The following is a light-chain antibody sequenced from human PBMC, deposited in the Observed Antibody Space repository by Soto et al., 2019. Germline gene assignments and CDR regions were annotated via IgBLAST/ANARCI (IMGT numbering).Light chain of an antibody. V-gene: IGKV1-5*03. J-gene: IGKJ2*01. CDR2: KAS. CDR3: QQYNHPYT. CDR1: QSIDNW. Sequence: DIQVTQSPSTLSASVGDRVTITCRASQSIDNWVAWYQQKPGNAPKLLIYKASNLESGVPSRFSGSGSGTEFTLTISSLQPEDFATYYCQQYNHPYTFAQGTKVDIK.